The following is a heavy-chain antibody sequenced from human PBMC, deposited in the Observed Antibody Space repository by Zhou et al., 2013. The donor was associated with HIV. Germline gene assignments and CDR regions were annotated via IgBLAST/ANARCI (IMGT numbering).Heavy chain of an antibody. Sequence: QVQLVQSGAEVKKPGSSVKVSCKASGGIFSSYAITWVRQAPGQGLEWMGGIIPTFGTANYAQKFQGRVTITTDESTSTAYMELSSLRSEDTAVYYCARSPYLIDREFDYWGQGTLVTVSS. D-gene: IGHD3-22*01. CDR2: IIPTFGTA. V-gene: IGHV1-69*05. J-gene: IGHJ4*02. CDR1: GGIFSSYA. CDR3: ARSPYLIDREFDY.